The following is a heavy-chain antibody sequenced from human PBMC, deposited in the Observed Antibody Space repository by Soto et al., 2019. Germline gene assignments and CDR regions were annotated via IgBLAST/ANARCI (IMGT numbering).Heavy chain of an antibody. CDR1: GFTFSSYS. V-gene: IGHV3-21*01. Sequence: GSLRLSCAASGFTFSSYSMNWVRQAPGKGLEWVSSISSSSSYIYYADSVKGRFTISRDNAKNSLYLQMNSLRAEDTAVYYCARDLGELKAVAAPDAFDIWGQGTMVTVSS. CDR3: ARDLGELKAVAAPDAFDI. J-gene: IGHJ3*02. D-gene: IGHD6-19*01. CDR2: ISSSSSYI.